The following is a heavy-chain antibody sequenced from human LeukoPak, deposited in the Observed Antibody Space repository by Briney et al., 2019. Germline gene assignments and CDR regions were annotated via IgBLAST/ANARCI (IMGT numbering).Heavy chain of an antibody. CDR2: INSDGSST. V-gene: IGHV3-74*01. Sequence: GGSLRLSCAASGFTFDDYAMHWVRQAPGKGLVWVSRINSDGSSTSYADSVKGRFTISRDNAKNTLYLQMNSLRAEDTAVYYCARGAYDSSGYYDWFDPWGQGTLVTVSS. CDR1: GFTFDDYA. D-gene: IGHD3-22*01. J-gene: IGHJ5*02. CDR3: ARGAYDSSGYYDWFDP.